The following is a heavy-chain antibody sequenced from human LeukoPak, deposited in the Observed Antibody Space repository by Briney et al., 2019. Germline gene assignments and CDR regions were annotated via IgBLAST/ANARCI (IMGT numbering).Heavy chain of an antibody. CDR2: ITSRGEST. D-gene: IGHD3-22*01. CDR3: ARDRPNYYGSDGHYYRRDGDY. Sequence: GGSLRLSCAASGFTFSIYVMSWVRQAPGKGLQWVTSITSRGESTWYVDSVKGRFTITRDNPENTLYLQMHSLRAEDTAVYYCARDRPNYYGSDGHYYRRDGDYWGRGTLVSVSS. J-gene: IGHJ4*02. CDR1: GFTFSIYV. V-gene: IGHV3-23*01.